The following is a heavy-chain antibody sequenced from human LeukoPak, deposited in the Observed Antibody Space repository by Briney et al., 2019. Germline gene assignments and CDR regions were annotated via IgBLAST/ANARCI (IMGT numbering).Heavy chain of an antibody. CDR3: ARAGYYDSSGYFDY. Sequence: ASVKVSCKASGYTFTSYGISWVRQAPGQGLEWMGWISAYNGNTIYAQKLQGRVTMTTDTSTSTAYMELRSLRSDDTAVYYCARAGYYDSSGYFDYWGQGTLVTVSS. CDR2: ISAYNGNT. V-gene: IGHV1-18*01. J-gene: IGHJ4*02. CDR1: GYTFTSYG. D-gene: IGHD3-22*01.